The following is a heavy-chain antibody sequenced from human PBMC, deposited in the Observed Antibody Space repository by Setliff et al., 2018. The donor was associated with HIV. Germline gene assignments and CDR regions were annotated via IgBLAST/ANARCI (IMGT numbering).Heavy chain of an antibody. V-gene: IGHV1-46*01. Sequence: GASVKVSCKASGYTFTSYYMHWVRQAPGQGLEWMGIINPSGGSTSYAQKFQGRVTMTRDTSTSTVYMELSSLISDDTAVYYCAREERYYDGKGALDYWGQGMLVTVSS. CDR2: INPSGGST. J-gene: IGHJ4*02. CDR1: GYTFTSYY. CDR3: AREERYYDGKGALDY. D-gene: IGHD3-22*01.